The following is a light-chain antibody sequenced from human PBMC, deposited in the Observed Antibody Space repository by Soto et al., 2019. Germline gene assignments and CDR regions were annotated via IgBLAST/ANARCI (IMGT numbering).Light chain of an antibody. CDR3: SSYTSSSTVV. CDR2: EVS. Sequence: QSALTQPASVSASPGQSITISCTGTSSDVGGYNYVSWYQHHPGKAPKLMIYEVSNRPSGVSNRCSGSKSGNTASLTISGLQAEDEADYYCSSYTSSSTVVFGGGTKLTVL. V-gene: IGLV2-14*01. CDR1: SSDVGGYNY. J-gene: IGLJ2*01.